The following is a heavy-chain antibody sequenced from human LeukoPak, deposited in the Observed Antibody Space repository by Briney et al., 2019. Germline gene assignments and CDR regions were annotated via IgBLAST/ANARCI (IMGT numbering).Heavy chain of an antibody. CDR3: ARGVAAAGNDYFDY. CDR1: GGSISSSSYY. D-gene: IGHD6-13*01. Sequence: SETLSLTCTVSGGSISSSSYYWGWIRQPPGKGLEWIGYIYYSGGTNYNPSLKSRVTISVDTSKNQFSLKLSSVTAADTAVYYCARGVAAAGNDYFDYWGQGTLVTVSS. J-gene: IGHJ4*02. V-gene: IGHV4-61*05. CDR2: IYYSGGT.